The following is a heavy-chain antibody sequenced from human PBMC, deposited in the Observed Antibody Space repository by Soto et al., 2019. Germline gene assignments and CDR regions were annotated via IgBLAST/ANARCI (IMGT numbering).Heavy chain of an antibody. J-gene: IGHJ6*02. D-gene: IGHD3-22*01. CDR2: IYYSGST. Sequence: KPSETLSLTCTVSGGSIGSSSYYWGWIRQPPGKGLEWIGSIYYSGSTYYNPSLKSRVTISVDTSKNQFSLKLSSVTAADTAVYYCARRLYYDSSGFEGGGMDVWGQGTTVTVSS. V-gene: IGHV4-39*01. CDR1: GGSIGSSSYY. CDR3: ARRLYYDSSGFEGGGMDV.